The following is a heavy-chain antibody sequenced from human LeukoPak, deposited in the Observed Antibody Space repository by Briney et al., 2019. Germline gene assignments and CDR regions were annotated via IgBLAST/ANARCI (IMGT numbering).Heavy chain of an antibody. J-gene: IGHJ6*03. CDR1: GGSISRYY. Sequence: PSETLSLTCTVSGGSISRYYWSWIRQPPGKGLEWIGRIYTSGSTNYNPSLKSRVTISVDTSKNQFSLKLSSVTAADTAVYYCARGIAAAGTIHGYYYYYYMDVWGKGTTVTVSS. V-gene: IGHV4-4*08. CDR3: ARGIAAAGTIHGYYYYYYMDV. CDR2: IYTSGST. D-gene: IGHD6-13*01.